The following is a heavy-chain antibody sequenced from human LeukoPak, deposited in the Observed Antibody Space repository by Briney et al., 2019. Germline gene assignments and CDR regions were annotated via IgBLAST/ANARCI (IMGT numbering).Heavy chain of an antibody. V-gene: IGHV4-61*02. D-gene: IGHD4-17*01. Sequence: SETLSLTCTVSGGSMNSGSYYRSWIRQSAGKGLEWIGRVYSSGSTNYSPSLQSRVTISVDTSKNQFSLTLSAVTPADTAVYYCAREASMTTVTTILFDIWGQGTMVTVSS. CDR1: GGSMNSGSYY. CDR3: AREASMTTVTTILFDI. CDR2: VYSSGST. J-gene: IGHJ3*02.